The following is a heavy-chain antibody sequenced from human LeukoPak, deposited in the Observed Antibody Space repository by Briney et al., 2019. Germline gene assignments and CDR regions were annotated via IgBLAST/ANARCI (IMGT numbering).Heavy chain of an antibody. CDR3: AKEIVGAPTPGAY. D-gene: IGHD1-26*01. Sequence: KPSETPSPTRAVSTDSITSNWWGWVRQPPGKGLEWIGEVHKSGSTNYYPSLQSRVTISIDKSKNQIALELTSVTAADTAVYYCAKEIVGAPTPGAYWGQGILVTVSS. CDR1: TDSITSNW. J-gene: IGHJ4*02. CDR2: VHKSGST. V-gene: IGHV4-4*02.